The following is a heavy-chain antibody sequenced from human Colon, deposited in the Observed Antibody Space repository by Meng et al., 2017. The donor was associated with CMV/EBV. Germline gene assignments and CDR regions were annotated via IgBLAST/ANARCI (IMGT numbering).Heavy chain of an antibody. CDR3: AITLRNWGNWFDP. CDR1: GYAFNKYY. V-gene: IGHV1-46*02. CDR2: MNPGGDST. D-gene: IGHD7-27*01. Sequence: ASVKVTCKASGYAFNKYYFHWVRQAPGQGLEWMGIMNPGGDSTNYAQSFQGRVTMTRDTSTSTVYMELSGLRSADTAIYYCAITLRNWGNWFDPWGQGSLVTVSS. J-gene: IGHJ5*02.